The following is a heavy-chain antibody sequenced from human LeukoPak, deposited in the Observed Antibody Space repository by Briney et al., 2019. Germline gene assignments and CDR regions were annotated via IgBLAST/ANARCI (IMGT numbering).Heavy chain of an antibody. Sequence: GGSLGLSCAASGFTFSSCEMNWVRQAPGKGLEWVGRIKSKTDGETTDYAAPVKGRFTISRDDSKNTLYLQMNSLKTEDTAVYYCTTDQVLWFGELFSYYFDYWGQGTLVTVSS. D-gene: IGHD3-10*01. J-gene: IGHJ4*02. CDR1: GFTFSSCE. V-gene: IGHV3-15*01. CDR2: IKSKTDGETT. CDR3: TTDQVLWFGELFSYYFDY.